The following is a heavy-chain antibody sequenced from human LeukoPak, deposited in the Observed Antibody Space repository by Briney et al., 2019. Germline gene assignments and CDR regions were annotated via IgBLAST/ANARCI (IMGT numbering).Heavy chain of an antibody. CDR2: IYYSGST. J-gene: IGHJ4*02. V-gene: IGHV4-59*01. D-gene: IGHD1-26*01. Sequence: KPSETLSLTCTVSGGSISSYYWSWIRQPPGKGLEWIGYIYYSGSTNYNPSLKSRVTISVDTSKNQFSLKLSSVTAADTAVYYCARGSSSYSGFDYWGQGTLVTVSS. CDR1: GGSISSYY. CDR3: ARGSSSYSGFDY.